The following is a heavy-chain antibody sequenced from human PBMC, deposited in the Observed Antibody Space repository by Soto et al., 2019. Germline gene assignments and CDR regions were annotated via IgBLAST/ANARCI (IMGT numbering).Heavy chain of an antibody. CDR3: TKDISAGGADI. J-gene: IGHJ3*02. Sequence: EVQLVESGGGFVQPGGSLRLSCAASGFTLHDHVMHWVRQAPGKGLEWVSGIMWNSDRIDYADSVRGRFTTSRDNAKNSLYLQMNSLRPEDTALYYCTKDISAGGADIWGQGTMVTVS. CDR1: GFTLHDHV. V-gene: IGHV3-9*01. D-gene: IGHD6-25*01. CDR2: IMWNSDRI.